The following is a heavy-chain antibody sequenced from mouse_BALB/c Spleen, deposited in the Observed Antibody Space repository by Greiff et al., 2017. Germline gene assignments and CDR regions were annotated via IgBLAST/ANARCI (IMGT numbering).Heavy chain of an antibody. Sequence: VQLKESGPGLVKPSQSLSLTCTVTGYSITSDYAWNWIRQFPGNKLEWMGYISYSGSTSYNPSLKSRISITRDTSKNQFFLQLNSVTTEDTATYYCARGGYYDYAWFAYWGQGTLVTVSA. CDR2: ISYSGST. CDR1: GYSITSDYA. CDR3: ARGGYYDYAWFAY. J-gene: IGHJ3*01. V-gene: IGHV3-2*02. D-gene: IGHD2-4*01.